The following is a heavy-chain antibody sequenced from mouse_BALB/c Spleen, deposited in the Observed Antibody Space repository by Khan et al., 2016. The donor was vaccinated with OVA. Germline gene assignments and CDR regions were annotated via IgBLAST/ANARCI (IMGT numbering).Heavy chain of an antibody. Sequence: EVELVESGGDLVKPGGSLKLSCAASGFTFSTYGMSWVRQTPDKRLEGVATISSAGTFTYYPDSVKGRFTISRDNAKNTLYLQVNRLWSEDTAIYYCARHWVVIMDYWVHGTSLTVSA. V-gene: IGHV5-6*01. J-gene: IGHJ4*01. CDR3: ARHWVVIMDY. D-gene: IGHD1-1*01. CDR1: GFTFSTYG. CDR2: ISSAGTFT.